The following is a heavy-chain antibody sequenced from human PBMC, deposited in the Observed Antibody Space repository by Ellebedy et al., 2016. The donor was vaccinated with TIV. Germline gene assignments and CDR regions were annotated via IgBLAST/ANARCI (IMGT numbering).Heavy chain of an antibody. V-gene: IGHV1-69*13. J-gene: IGHJ4*02. CDR1: GYTFTANY. D-gene: IGHD3-10*01. CDR3: ARDDQVASGSYYNAPLGY. CDR2: LHPIFGTP. Sequence: ASVKVSCKASGYTFTANYIHWVRQAPGHGLEWMGALHPIFGTPNFAQKCQGRVKITVDESTGTAYMELSSLRSEDTAVYFCARDDQVASGSYYNAPLGYWGQGTLVTVSS.